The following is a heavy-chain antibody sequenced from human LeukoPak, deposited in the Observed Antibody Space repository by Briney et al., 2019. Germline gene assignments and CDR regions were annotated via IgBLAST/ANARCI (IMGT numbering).Heavy chain of an antibody. J-gene: IGHJ4*02. D-gene: IGHD3/OR15-3a*01. CDR1: GYTFTNHE. CDR2: INAGNGDT. Sequence: ASVKLSCKASGYTFTNHEMHWVRQAPGQSLEWMGGINAGNGDTKYSQEFQGRVTISRDTSANTAYMELNNLRSEDMGVYYCTIYNFWGQGTLVTVSS. V-gene: IGHV1-3*03. CDR3: TIYNF.